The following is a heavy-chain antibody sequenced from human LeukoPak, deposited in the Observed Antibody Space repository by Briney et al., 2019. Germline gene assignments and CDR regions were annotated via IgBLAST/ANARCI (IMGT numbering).Heavy chain of an antibody. Sequence: SETLSLTCAVYGGSFSGYYWSWIRQPPGKGLEWIGEINHSGSTNYDPSLKSRVTISVDTSKNQFSLKLSSVTAADTAVYYCARGGRVNYYYYMDVWGKGTTVTVSS. CDR1: GGSFSGYY. CDR2: INHSGST. J-gene: IGHJ6*03. D-gene: IGHD3-10*01. CDR3: ARGGRVNYYYYMDV. V-gene: IGHV4-34*01.